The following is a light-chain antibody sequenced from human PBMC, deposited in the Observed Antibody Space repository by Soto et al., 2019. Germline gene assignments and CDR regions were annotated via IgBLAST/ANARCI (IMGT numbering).Light chain of an antibody. CDR3: QQYNSYSTWT. V-gene: IGKV1-5*03. CDR2: KAS. Sequence: DIQMTQSPSTLSASVGDRVTITCRASQSISSWLAWYQQKPGKAPKLLIYKASSLESGVPSRFSGSGSGTEFTLTISSLQPDDFATYYCQQYNSYSTWTCGQGTKGEI. CDR1: QSISSW. J-gene: IGKJ1*01.